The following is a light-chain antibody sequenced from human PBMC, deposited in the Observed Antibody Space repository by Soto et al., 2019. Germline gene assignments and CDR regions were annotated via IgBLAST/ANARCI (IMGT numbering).Light chain of an antibody. J-gene: IGLJ2*01. V-gene: IGLV1-47*02. Sequence: QSVLTQPPSASGTPGQRVTISCSGSSSNIGSNYVYWYQQLPGTAPKLLIYSNSQRPSGVPARFSGSKSGTSASLAISGIRSEDEADYYCAAWDASLSALFGGGTKLTVL. CDR1: SSNIGSNY. CDR2: SNS. CDR3: AAWDASLSAL.